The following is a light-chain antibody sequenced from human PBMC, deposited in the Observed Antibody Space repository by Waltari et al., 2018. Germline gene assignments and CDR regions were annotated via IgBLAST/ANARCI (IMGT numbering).Light chain of an antibody. CDR2: RSD. J-gene: IGLJ3*02. Sequence: QSVLTQPPSASGTPGTRVTIPCSVSSSYIARKLLNCYQQLPGKAPKLLIYRSDRRPSGVPVRFAGSKAGSSASLAIDGLHSEDEADYYCASWDDSLNGHWVFGGGTKVTVL. V-gene: IGLV1-44*01. CDR1: SSYIARKL. CDR3: ASWDDSLNGHWV.